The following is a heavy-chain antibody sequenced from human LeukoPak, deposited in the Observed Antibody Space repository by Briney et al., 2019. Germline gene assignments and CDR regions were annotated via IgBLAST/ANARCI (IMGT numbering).Heavy chain of an antibody. CDR3: AQGGGYCAGDYFFYFDN. V-gene: IGHV3-23*01. Sequence: PGGSLSLSCAASGFTFSSNPMSWVRQAPGKGLEWVSAISGSGTNTFYADSVKGRFTISRDNSKNTLYLQMNSLRAEDSAVYYCAQGGGYCAGDYFFYFDNWGQGTLVTVSS. J-gene: IGHJ4*02. D-gene: IGHD2-21*02. CDR1: GFTFSSNP. CDR2: ISGSGTNT.